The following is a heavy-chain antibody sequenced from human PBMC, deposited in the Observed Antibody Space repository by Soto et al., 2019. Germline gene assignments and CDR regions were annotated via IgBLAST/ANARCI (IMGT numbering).Heavy chain of an antibody. CDR1: GGSINSYY. CDR3: ARDLGYYDSSGYYYRPLWYFDY. D-gene: IGHD3-22*01. J-gene: IGHJ4*02. CDR2: IYYSGST. V-gene: IGHV4-59*06. Sequence: SETLSLTCTVSGGSINSYYWSWIRQHPGKGLEWIGYIYYSGSTYYNPSLKSRVTISVDTSKNQFSLKLSSVTAADTAVYYCARDLGYYDSSGYYYRPLWYFDYWGQGTLVTVSS.